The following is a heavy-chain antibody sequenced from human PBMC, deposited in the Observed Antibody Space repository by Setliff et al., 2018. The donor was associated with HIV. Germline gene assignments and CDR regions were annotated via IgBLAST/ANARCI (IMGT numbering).Heavy chain of an antibody. J-gene: IGHJ6*03. CDR2: IIPIFATA. CDR1: GGTFSSYA. D-gene: IGHD6-13*01. CDR3: ATDGKQQVATVDHYYMDV. V-gene: IGHV1-69*13. Sequence: SVKVSCKASGGTFSSYAISWVRQAPGHGLEWMGGIIPIFATADYAQKFQGRVTISADESTSTAYMELSSLRSEDTAVYYCATDGKQQVATVDHYYMDVWGKGTTVTVSS.